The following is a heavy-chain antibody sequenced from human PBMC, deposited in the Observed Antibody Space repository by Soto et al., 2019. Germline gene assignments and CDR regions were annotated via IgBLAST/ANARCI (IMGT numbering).Heavy chain of an antibody. CDR2: IGTAGDT. Sequence: GGSLRLSCAASGFTFSSYDMHWVRQATGKGLEWVSAIGTAGDTYYPGSVKGRFTISRENAKNSLYLQMNSLRAEDTAVYYCAREGRGYSYGYEPLDAFDIWGQGTMVTVSS. V-gene: IGHV3-13*01. D-gene: IGHD5-18*01. CDR3: AREGRGYSYGYEPLDAFDI. CDR1: GFTFSSYD. J-gene: IGHJ3*02.